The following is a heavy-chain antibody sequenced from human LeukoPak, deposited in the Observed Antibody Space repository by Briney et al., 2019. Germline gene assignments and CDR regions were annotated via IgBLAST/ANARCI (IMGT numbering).Heavy chain of an antibody. J-gene: IGHJ5*02. D-gene: IGHD3-3*01. CDR2: INHSGST. CDR1: GGSFSGYY. V-gene: IGHV4-34*01. Sequence: SETLSLTCAVYGGSFSGYYWSWIRQPPGKGLEWSGEINHSGSTNYNPSLKSRVTISVDTSKNQFSLKLSSVTAADTAVYYCARHDFWSGKYWFDPWGQGTLVTVSS. CDR3: ARHDFWSGKYWFDP.